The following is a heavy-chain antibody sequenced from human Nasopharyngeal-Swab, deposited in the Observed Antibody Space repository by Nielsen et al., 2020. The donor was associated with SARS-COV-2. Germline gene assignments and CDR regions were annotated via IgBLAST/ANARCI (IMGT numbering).Heavy chain of an antibody. J-gene: IGHJ4*02. CDR2: ISYDGSNK. V-gene: IGHV3-30-3*01. D-gene: IGHD6-6*01. CDR1: GFTFSSYA. Sequence: GESLQISCAASGFTFSSYAMHWVRQAPGKGLEWVAVISYDGSNKYYADSVKGRFTISRDNSKNTLYLRMNSLRAEDTAVYYCARGSSSYYFDYWGQGTLVTVSS. CDR3: ARGSSSYYFDY.